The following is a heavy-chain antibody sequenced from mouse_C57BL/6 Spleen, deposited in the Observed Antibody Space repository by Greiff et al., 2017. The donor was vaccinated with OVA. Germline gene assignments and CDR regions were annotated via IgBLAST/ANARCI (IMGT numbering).Heavy chain of an antibody. J-gene: IGHJ3*01. D-gene: IGHD1-1*01. CDR2: IDPSDSYT. V-gene: IGHV1-50*01. CDR3: ARYELWFAY. Sequence: QVQLQQPGAELVKPGASVKLSCKASGYTFTSYWMQWVKQRPGQGLEWIGEIDPSDSYTNYNQKFKGKATLTVETSSSTAYMQLSSLTSEDSAVYYCARYELWFAYWGQGTLVTVSA. CDR1: GYTFTSYW.